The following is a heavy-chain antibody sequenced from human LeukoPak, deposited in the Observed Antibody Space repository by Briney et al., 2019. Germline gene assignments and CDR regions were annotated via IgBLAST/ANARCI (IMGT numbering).Heavy chain of an antibody. CDR2: INPNSGGT. Sequence: ASVKVSCKASGYTFTGYYMHWVRQAPGQGLEWMGWINPNSGGTNYAQKFQGRVTMTRDTSISTAYMGLSRLRSDDTAVYYCASSSYYGSGSYGDAFDIWGQGTMVTVSS. V-gene: IGHV1-2*02. CDR3: ASSSYYGSGSYGDAFDI. J-gene: IGHJ3*02. D-gene: IGHD3-10*01. CDR1: GYTFTGYY.